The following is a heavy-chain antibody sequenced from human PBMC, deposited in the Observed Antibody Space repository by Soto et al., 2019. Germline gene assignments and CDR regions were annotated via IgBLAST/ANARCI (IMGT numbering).Heavy chain of an antibody. CDR1: GGPINSPDYY. J-gene: IGHJ5*02. CDR2: LYFNGGT. D-gene: IGHD6-13*01. Sequence: QVQLQESGPGLVKPSQTLSLTCNVSGGPINSPDYYWTWIRQSPGKGLEWIGYLYFNGGTQYNPSLTTQISMSLDTSKKHFSLKMRSVTGADTAVYYCAGGISKYSSWYEPHTWFDAWGQGALVTVSS. CDR3: AGGISKYSSWYEPHTWFDA. V-gene: IGHV4-30-4*01.